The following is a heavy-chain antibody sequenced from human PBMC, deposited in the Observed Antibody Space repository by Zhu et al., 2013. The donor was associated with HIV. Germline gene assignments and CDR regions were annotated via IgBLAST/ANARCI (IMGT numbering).Heavy chain of an antibody. Sequence: QVQLVQSGTEVKKPGASVKVSCKVSGYSLSDLSMHWVRLAPGKGLEWMGGFDPETLEIVYAQKFKGRVTLTEDTTTDTAYMALISLRYEDTAVYYCATSVLGGSPTSTVTTGTNWFDPWGQGTLVTVSS. V-gene: IGHV1-24*01. CDR2: FDPETLEI. CDR1: GYSLSDLS. D-gene: IGHD4-17*01. J-gene: IGHJ5*02. CDR3: ATSVLGGSPTSTVTTGTNWFDP.